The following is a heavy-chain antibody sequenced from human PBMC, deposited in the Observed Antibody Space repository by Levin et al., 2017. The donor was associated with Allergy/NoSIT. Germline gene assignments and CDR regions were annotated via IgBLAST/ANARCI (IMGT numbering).Heavy chain of an antibody. V-gene: IGHV3-23*01. Sequence: SCAASGFTLTSYAMSWVRQAPGKGLEWVSSITGSSGTTYYADSVKGRFTISRDTSKNTVHLQMDSLRVEDTAIFYCAKDLGSSTTVKRMGVWGQGTMVTVSS. CDR1: GFTLTSYA. D-gene: IGHD2-2*01. CDR3: AKDLGSSTTVKRMGV. CDR2: ITGSSGTT. J-gene: IGHJ6*02.